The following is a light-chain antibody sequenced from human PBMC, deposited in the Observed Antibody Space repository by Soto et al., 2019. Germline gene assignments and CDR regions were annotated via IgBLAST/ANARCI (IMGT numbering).Light chain of an antibody. CDR3: QQRDQGGT. V-gene: IGKV3-15*01. Sequence: EMVMTQSPATLSASPGERATLSCRASQSVNTNLIWYQQKPGQAPRLLIYGASTRATGIPARFSGSGSGTEFTPPISSLQSEHFAVYYWQQRDQGGTFGQGTKVEIK. CDR2: GAS. CDR1: QSVNTN. J-gene: IGKJ1*01.